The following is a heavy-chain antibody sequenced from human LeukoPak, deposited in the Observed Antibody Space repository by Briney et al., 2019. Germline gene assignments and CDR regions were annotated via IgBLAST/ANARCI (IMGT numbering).Heavy chain of an antibody. CDR3: AKATVTTPKNFDY. CDR2: ISGSGGST. J-gene: IGHJ4*02. CDR1: GFTFSSYG. Sequence: GGSLRLSCAASGFTFSSYGMSWVRQAPGKGLEWVSAISGSGGSTYYADSAKGRFTISRDNSKNTLYLQMNSLRAEDTAVYYCAKATVTTPKNFDYWGQGTLVTVSS. D-gene: IGHD4-17*01. V-gene: IGHV3-23*01.